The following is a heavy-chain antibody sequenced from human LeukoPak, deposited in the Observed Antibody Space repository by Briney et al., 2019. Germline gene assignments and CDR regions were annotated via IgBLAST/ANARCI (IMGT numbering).Heavy chain of an antibody. CDR3: ARGYDSSAYYPFNY. D-gene: IGHD3-22*01. J-gene: IGHJ4*02. Sequence: SETLSLTCVVSGVSLSTHHWSWIRQSPGRGLEWLGYISDSGSTNYNPSLKSRVTISVDTSKNQFSLMLSSVTAADTAVYYCARGYDSSAYYPFNYWGQGTLVTVSS. CDR1: GVSLSTHH. V-gene: IGHV4-59*11. CDR2: ISDSGST.